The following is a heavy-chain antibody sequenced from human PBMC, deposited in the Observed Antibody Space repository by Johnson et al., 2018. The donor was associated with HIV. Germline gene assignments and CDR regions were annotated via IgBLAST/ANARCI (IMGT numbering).Heavy chain of an antibody. D-gene: IGHD3-22*01. CDR1: GFTFSSYW. CDR2: IKQDGSEK. J-gene: IGHJ3*02. Sequence: VQLLESGGGLVQPGGSLRLSCAASGFTFSSYWMSWVRQAPGKGLEWVANIKQDGSEKYYVDSVKGRFTISRDNAKNSLYLQMNSLRAEDTAVYYCARSPLGDSSGYYAFDIWGQGTMVTVSS. CDR3: ARSPLGDSSGYYAFDI. V-gene: IGHV3-7*01.